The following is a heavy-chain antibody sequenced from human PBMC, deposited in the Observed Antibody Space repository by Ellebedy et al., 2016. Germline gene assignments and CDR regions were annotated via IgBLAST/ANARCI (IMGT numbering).Heavy chain of an antibody. V-gene: IGHV3-33*01. D-gene: IGHD1-26*01. CDR1: GFTFSSYV. J-gene: IGHJ4*02. Sequence: GESLKISCEVSGFTFSSYVMHWVRQGPGKGLEWVAVIWDDGGNKNHAESVKGRFTISRDNSKNTLYLQMNSLRAEDTAVYYCARVIGGSYGPYSFDYWGQGTLVTVSS. CDR3: ARVIGGSYGPYSFDY. CDR2: IWDDGGNK.